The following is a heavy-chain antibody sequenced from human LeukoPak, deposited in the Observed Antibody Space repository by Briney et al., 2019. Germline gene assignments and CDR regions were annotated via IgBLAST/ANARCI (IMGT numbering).Heavy chain of an antibody. CDR1: GFIFINYA. Sequence: AGGSLRLSCAASGFIFINYAMTWVRQAPGKGLEWVSAISGSGNSTYYPDSVKGRLSISRDNSKNTLYLQISSLRAEDTAVYYCAKTLVGATSGPDYYFVSWGQGTLVTVSS. CDR2: ISGSGNST. J-gene: IGHJ4*02. CDR3: AKTLVGATSGPDYYFVS. V-gene: IGHV3-23*01. D-gene: IGHD1-26*01.